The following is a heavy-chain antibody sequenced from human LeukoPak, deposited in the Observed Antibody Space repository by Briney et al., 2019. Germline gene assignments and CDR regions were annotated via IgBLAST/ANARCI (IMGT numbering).Heavy chain of an antibody. J-gene: IGHJ6*04. CDR1: GFTFSSYS. V-gene: IGHV3-48*01. CDR2: ISSSSSTI. CDR3: AAEGMDV. Sequence: QPGGSLRLSCAASGFTFSSYSMNWVRQAPGKGLEWASYISSSSSTIYYADSVKGRFTVSRDNAKNSLYLQMKSLRAEDTAVYYCAAEGMDVWGKGTTVTVSS.